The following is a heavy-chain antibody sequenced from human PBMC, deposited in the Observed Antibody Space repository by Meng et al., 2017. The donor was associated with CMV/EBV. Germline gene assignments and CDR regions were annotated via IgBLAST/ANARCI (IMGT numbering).Heavy chain of an antibody. CDR3: ARDPIAAAGIGDY. Sequence: EGSGFTFDDYGMSWVRQAPGKGLEWVSGINWNGGSTGYADSVKGRFTISRDNAKNSLYLQMNSLRAEDTALYYCARDPIAAAGIGDYWGQGTLVHRLL. CDR2: INWNGGST. CDR1: GFTFDDYG. V-gene: IGHV3-20*03. J-gene: IGHJ4*02. D-gene: IGHD6-13*01.